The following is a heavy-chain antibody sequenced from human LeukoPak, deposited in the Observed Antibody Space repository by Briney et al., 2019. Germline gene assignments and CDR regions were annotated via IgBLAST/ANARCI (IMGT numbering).Heavy chain of an antibody. CDR3: ARRRGIDY. V-gene: IGHV3-7*01. Sequence: PGGSLRLSCAASGFTLSSYWMTWVRQAPGKGLEWVANIKEDGSEKYYVDSVKGRFTISRDNAKNSLYLQMNSLRAEDTAVYYCARRRGIDYWGQGTLVIVSS. J-gene: IGHJ4*02. D-gene: IGHD3-16*01. CDR2: IKEDGSEK. CDR1: GFTLSSYW.